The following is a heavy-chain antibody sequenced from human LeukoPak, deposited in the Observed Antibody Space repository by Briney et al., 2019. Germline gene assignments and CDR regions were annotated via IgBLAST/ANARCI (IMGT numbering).Heavy chain of an antibody. CDR1: GYTFTSYD. CDR3: ARVWGAIDY. J-gene: IGHJ4*02. V-gene: IGHV1-8*01. Sequence: ASVKVSCKASGYTFTSYDINWVRQATGQGLEWMGWMNPKSGNTGSAQRFQGRVTMTRDTSISTAYMELSSLISEDTAVYYCARVWGAIDYWGLGTLVTVSS. CDR2: MNPKSGNT. D-gene: IGHD1-26*01.